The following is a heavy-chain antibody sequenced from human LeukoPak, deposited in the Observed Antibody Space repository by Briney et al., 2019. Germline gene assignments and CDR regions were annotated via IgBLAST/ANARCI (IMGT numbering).Heavy chain of an antibody. CDR1: GFTFSNYA. V-gene: IGHV3-23*01. D-gene: IGHD4-17*01. Sequence: GGSLRLSCAASGFTFSNYAMSWVRQASGKGLEWVSSITAYGDSTYYADSVKGHFTISRDNTKNTLYLQMSSLRVEDTAIYYCGRDPNGDYIGAFDLWGQGTMVTVSS. J-gene: IGHJ3*01. CDR2: ITAYGDST. CDR3: GRDPNGDYIGAFDL.